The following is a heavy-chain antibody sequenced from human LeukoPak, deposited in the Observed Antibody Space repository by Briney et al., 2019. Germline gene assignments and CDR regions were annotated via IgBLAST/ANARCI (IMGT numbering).Heavy chain of an antibody. V-gene: IGHV3-66*01. CDR1: GSTVSSNY. D-gene: IGHD3-10*01. CDR3: AKGNGRFGELLPRAVFFDS. CDR2: IYSGGST. Sequence: GGSLRLSCAASGSTVSSNYMSWVRQAPGKGLEWVSIIYSGGSTYFADSVMGRFTISRDNSKNALYLQMNSLRVEDTAVYYCAKGNGRFGELLPRAVFFDSWGQGTLLTVPS. J-gene: IGHJ4*02.